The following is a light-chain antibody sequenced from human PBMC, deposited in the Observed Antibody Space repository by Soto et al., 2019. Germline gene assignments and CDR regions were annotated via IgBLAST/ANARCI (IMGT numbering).Light chain of an antibody. J-gene: IGLJ1*01. CDR2: GNI. CDR1: SSNIGAGYD. V-gene: IGLV1-40*01. Sequence: QSVLTQPPSVSGAPGQRVTISCTGSSSNIGAGYDVHWYQQLPGTAPKVLIYGNINRPSGVPDRFSGSKSGTSASLAITGLQAEDEADYYCQSFDSSLSGFYVFGTGTKVTVL. CDR3: QSFDSSLSGFYV.